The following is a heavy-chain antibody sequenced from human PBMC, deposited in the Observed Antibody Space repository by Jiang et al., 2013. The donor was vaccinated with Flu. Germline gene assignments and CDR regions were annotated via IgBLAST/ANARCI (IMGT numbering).Heavy chain of an antibody. CDR3: ATQERGYCSGGSCYSLNY. CDR1: GYTLTELS. D-gene: IGHD2-15*01. CDR2: FDPEDGET. Sequence: SGAEVKKPGASVKVSCKVSGYTLTELSMHWVRQAPGKGLEWMGGFDPEDGETIYAQKFQGRVTMTEDTSTDTAYMELSSLRSEDTAVYYCATQERGYCSGGSCYSLNYWGQGTLVTVSS. V-gene: IGHV1-24*01. J-gene: IGHJ4*02.